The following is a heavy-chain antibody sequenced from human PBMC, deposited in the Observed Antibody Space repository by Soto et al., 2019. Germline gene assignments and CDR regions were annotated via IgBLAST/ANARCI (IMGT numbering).Heavy chain of an antibody. Sequence: QVQLQQWGAGLLKPSATLSLTCTVHGASFTGHYWTWVLQSPGKWLEWIGEMNHLGSSNYNPSLKSRVTLSVDTSKKQFSLNLRSVTAVDTAVYFCGVEEAGPNKYWGQGTLVTVAS. V-gene: IGHV4-34*01. CDR2: MNHLGSS. CDR3: GVEEAGPNKY. CDR1: GASFTGHY. D-gene: IGHD6-13*01. J-gene: IGHJ4*02.